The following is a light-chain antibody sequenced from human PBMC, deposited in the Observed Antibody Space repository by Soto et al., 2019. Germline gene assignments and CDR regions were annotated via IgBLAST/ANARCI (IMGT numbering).Light chain of an antibody. Sequence: ETVLTQSPGTLSLSPGERATVSCRASQSVGGSSLAWYQQRPGQAPRLLIYDTSKRATGIPDRFSGSGSGTEFTLTISSLQSEDFAVYYCQQYNNWPPYTFGQGTKVDIK. CDR1: QSVGGS. CDR2: DTS. J-gene: IGKJ2*01. CDR3: QQYNNWPPYT. V-gene: IGKV3D-15*01.